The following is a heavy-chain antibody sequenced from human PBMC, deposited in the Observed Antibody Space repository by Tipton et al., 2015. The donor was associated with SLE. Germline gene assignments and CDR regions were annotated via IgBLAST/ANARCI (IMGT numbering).Heavy chain of an antibody. V-gene: IGHV4-34*01. J-gene: IGHJ4*02. CDR3: ARGGGSPSY. CDR2: INHSGST. CDR1: GGSFSDYY. Sequence: TLSLTCAVYGGSFSDYYWSWIRQPPGKGLEWIGEINHSGSTNYNPSLKSRVTISVDASKNQFSLKLSSVTAADTAVYYCARGGGSPSYWGQGTLVTVSS. D-gene: IGHD2-15*01.